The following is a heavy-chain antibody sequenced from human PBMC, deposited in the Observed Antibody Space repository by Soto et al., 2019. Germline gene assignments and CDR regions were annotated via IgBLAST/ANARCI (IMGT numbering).Heavy chain of an antibody. CDR3: AHRMPGHMISRRYAFDI. CDR1: GFSLSTSGVG. J-gene: IGHJ3*02. Sequence: QITLKESGPTLVKPTQTLTLTCTFSGFSLSTSGVGVGWIRQPPGKALEWLALIYWDDDKRYSPSLKSRLTITKDTSKNQVVLTMTNMDPVDTATYYCAHRMPGHMISRRYAFDIWGQGTMVTVSS. CDR2: IYWDDDK. D-gene: IGHD3-22*01. V-gene: IGHV2-5*02.